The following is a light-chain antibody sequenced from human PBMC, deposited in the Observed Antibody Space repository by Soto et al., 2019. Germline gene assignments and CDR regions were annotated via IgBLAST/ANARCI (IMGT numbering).Light chain of an antibody. V-gene: IGKV3-20*01. Sequence: EIVLTQSPGTLSLSPGARATLSCRASQSVSSSYLAWSQQKPGQAPRLLIYGASSRATGIPDRFSGSGSGTDFTLTISRLEPEDFAVYFCHQYGSSPWTFGQGTKVDNK. CDR1: QSVSSSY. CDR3: HQYGSSPWT. CDR2: GAS. J-gene: IGKJ1*01.